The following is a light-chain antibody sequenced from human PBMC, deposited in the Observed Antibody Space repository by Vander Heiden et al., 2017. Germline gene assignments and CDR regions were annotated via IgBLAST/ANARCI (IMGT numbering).Light chain of an antibody. CDR3: ISYTSSSTLDV. CDR1: SSDAGGYNH. Sequence: SALTQPDSVSGSPGQSITISCTGTSSDAGGYNHVSWCQQHPGKAPHLMIYEVTNRPSGVSNRVVGSKAGNTASLTTSGLQAEDEADWYCISYTSSSTLDVFGTGTK. CDR2: EVT. V-gene: IGLV2-14*01. J-gene: IGLJ1*01.